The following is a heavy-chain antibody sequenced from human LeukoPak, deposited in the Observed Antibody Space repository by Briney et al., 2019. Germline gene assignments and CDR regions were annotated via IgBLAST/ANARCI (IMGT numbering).Heavy chain of an antibody. Sequence: GGSLRLSCAASGFIFDDYAMHWVRQAPGKGLEWVSSISSSSSYIYYADSVKGRFTISRDNAKNSLYLQMNSLRAEDTAVYYCAREPSIVGATIDYWGQGTLVTVSS. CDR3: AREPSIVGATIDY. D-gene: IGHD1-26*01. V-gene: IGHV3-21*01. CDR2: ISSSSSYI. CDR1: GFIFDDYA. J-gene: IGHJ4*02.